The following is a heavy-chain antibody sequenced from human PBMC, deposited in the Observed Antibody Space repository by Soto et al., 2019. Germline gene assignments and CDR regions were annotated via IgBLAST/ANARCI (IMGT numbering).Heavy chain of an antibody. V-gene: IGHV3-30-3*01. CDR3: ARDRLGDDEWYFDL. Sequence: QVQLVESGGGVVQPGRSLRLSCAASGFTFSSYAMHWVRQAPGKGLEWVAVISYDGSNKYYADSVKGRFTISRDNSKNTLDLQMNSLRAEDRAVDYCARDRLGDDEWYFDLWGRGTLVTVSS. CDR2: ISYDGSNK. D-gene: IGHD2-21*02. J-gene: IGHJ2*01. CDR1: GFTFSSYA.